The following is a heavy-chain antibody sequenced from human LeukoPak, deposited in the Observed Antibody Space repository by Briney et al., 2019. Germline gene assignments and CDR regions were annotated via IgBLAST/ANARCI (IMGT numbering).Heavy chain of an antibody. D-gene: IGHD3-3*01. V-gene: IGHV4-38-2*02. Sequence: SETLSLTCTVSGYSISSGYYWGWIRHPPGKGLEWIGSIYHSGSTYYNPSLKSRATISVDTSKNQFSLKLSSVTAADTAVYYCARCALRFLNWFDPWGQGTLVTVSS. CDR2: IYHSGST. CDR3: ARCALRFLNWFDP. CDR1: GYSISSGYY. J-gene: IGHJ5*02.